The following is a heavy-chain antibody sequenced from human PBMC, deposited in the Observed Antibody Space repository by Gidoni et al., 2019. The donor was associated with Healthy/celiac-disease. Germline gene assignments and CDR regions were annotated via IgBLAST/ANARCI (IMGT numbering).Heavy chain of an antibody. D-gene: IGHD3-10*01. V-gene: IGHV3-21*01. CDR1: GFTFSSYS. CDR2: ISSSSSYI. J-gene: IGHJ4*02. CDR3: ARELWFGELFTGPRPPFDY. Sequence: EVQLVESGGGLVKPGGSRRLSCEASGFTFSSYSMNWVRQAPGKGLELVSSISSSSSYIYYADSVKGRFTISRDNAKNSLYLQMNSLRAEDTAVYYCARELWFGELFTGPRPPFDYWGQGTLVTVSS.